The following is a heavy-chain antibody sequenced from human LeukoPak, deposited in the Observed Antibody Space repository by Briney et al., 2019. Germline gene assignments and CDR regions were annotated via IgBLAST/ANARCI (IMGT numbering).Heavy chain of an antibody. CDR3: AREGSSWFYYYGMDV. CDR1: GYTFTSYG. D-gene: IGHD6-13*01. V-gene: IGHV1-18*01. Sequence: ASVKVSCKASGYTFTSYGISWVRQAPGQGLEWMGWISAYNGNTNYAQKLQGRVTMTTDTSTSTAYMVLRSLRSDDTAVYYCAREGSSWFYYYGMDVWGQGTTVTVSS. J-gene: IGHJ6*02. CDR2: ISAYNGNT.